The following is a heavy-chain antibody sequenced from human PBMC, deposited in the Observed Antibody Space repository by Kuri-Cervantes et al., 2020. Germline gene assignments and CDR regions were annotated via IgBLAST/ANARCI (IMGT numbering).Heavy chain of an antibody. D-gene: IGHD5-18*01. CDR2: INTNTGNP. V-gene: IGHV7-4-1*02. J-gene: IGHJ4*02. CDR3: ARDVTLHVPYSYGSYYFDY. Sequence: ASVKVSCKASGYTFTSYAMNWVRQAPGQGLEWMGWINTNTGNPTYAQGFTGRFVFSLDTSVSTAYPQISSLKAEDTAVYYCARDVTLHVPYSYGSYYFDYWGQGTLVTVSS. CDR1: GYTFTSYA.